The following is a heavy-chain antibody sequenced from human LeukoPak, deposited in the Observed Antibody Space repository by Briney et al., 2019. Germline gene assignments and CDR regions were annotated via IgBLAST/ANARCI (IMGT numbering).Heavy chain of an antibody. CDR3: TTRIAVFYYYGMDV. D-gene: IGHD6-19*01. CDR2: IKSKTDGGTT. CDR1: GFTFSNAW. J-gene: IGHJ6*02. V-gene: IGHV3-15*01. Sequence: GGSLRLSCAASGFTFSNAWMSWVRRAPGKGLEGVGRIKSKTDGGTTDYAAPVKGRFTISRDDSKNTLYLQMNSLKTEDTAVYYCTTRIAVFYYYGMDVWGQGTTVTVSS.